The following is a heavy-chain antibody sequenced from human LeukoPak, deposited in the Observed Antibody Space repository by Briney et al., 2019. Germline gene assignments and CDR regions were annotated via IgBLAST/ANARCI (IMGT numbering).Heavy chain of an antibody. CDR2: IYTSRST. J-gene: IGHJ4*02. CDR3: ARGSYSTYYFDY. V-gene: IGHV4-4*07. D-gene: IGHD1-26*01. Sequence: SETLSLTCTVSGYSISSYYWSWMRQPAGKGLEWIGRIYTSRSTNYNPSLKSRVTMSVDTSKNQFSLKLSSLTAADTAVYYCARGSYSTYYFDYWGQGTLVTVSS. CDR1: GYSISSYY.